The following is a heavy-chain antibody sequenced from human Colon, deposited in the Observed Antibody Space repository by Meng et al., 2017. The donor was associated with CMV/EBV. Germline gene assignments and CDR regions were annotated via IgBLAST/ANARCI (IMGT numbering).Heavy chain of an antibody. CDR3: ARVVGATRTVDD. CDR2: VQTRGVPT. J-gene: IGHJ4*02. CDR1: GLTPTTFA. V-gene: IGHV3-23*01. Sequence: GESLKISCAVSGLTPTTFAMSWVRQAPGKGLQWVSSVQTRGVPTNSADFVKDRFTISRDNSNNTVYLQMNSLRVEDTAIYYCARVVGATRTVDDWGQGTLVTVSS. D-gene: IGHD1-26*01.